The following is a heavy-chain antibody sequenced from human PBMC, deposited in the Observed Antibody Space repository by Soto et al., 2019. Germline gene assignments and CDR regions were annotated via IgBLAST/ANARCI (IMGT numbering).Heavy chain of an antibody. J-gene: IGHJ6*02. CDR2: INAGNGNT. D-gene: IGHD2-8*01. V-gene: IGHV1-3*01. CDR3: ARSLGYCTNGVCPMDV. CDR1: GYTFTSYA. Sequence: VKVSCKASGYTFTSYAMHWVRQAPGQRLEWIGWINAGNGNTKYSQKFQGRVTITRDTSASTAYMELSSLRSEDTAVYYCARSLGYCTNGVCPMDVWGQGTTVTVSS.